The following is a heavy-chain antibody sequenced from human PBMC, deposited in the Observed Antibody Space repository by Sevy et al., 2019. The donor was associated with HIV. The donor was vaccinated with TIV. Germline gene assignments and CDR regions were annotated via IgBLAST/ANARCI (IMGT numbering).Heavy chain of an antibody. Sequence: GGSLRLSCAASGFTFSTYDIHWVRQAPGKGLEWVAIISHDGSYRYYADSVRGRFSRSRDNSKNTVYLQMSGLSGEDTAVYYCAKNRPPGGSLFSRHGMDVWGRGTTVTVSS. CDR2: ISHDGSYR. V-gene: IGHV3-30*18. D-gene: IGHD1-26*01. CDR3: AKNRPPGGSLFSRHGMDV. J-gene: IGHJ6*02. CDR1: GFTFSTYD.